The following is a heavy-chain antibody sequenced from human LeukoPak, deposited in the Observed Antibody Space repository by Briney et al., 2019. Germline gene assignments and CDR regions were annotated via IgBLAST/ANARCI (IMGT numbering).Heavy chain of an antibody. J-gene: IGHJ6*03. V-gene: IGHV4-39*01. CDR1: GGFISGGNYY. CDR2: VHNSGKS. D-gene: IGHD2-15*01. CDR3: MRSPLYSFYYMDV. Sequence: SETLSLTCTVSGGFISGGNYYWGWVRQSPGKGLEWLGGVHNSGKSDYNPSLKSRVTISVDTSKTQFSLSLISVTAADTAVYFCMRSPLYSFYYMDVWGKGTTVTVS.